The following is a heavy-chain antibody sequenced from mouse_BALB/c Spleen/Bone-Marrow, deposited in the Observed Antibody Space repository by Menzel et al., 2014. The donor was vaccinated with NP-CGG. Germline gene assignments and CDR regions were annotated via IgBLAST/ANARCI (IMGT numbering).Heavy chain of an antibody. Sequence: EVQQQQSGAELVKPGASVKLSCTASGFNIKDTYMHWVKQRPEQGLEWIGRIDPANGNTKYDPKFQGKATITADTSSNTAYLQLSSLTSEDTAVYYCARFPYDCGGGDYWGQGTTLTVSS. CDR2: IDPANGNT. J-gene: IGHJ2*01. CDR1: GFNIKDTY. D-gene: IGHD2-4*01. V-gene: IGHV14-3*02. CDR3: ARFPYDCGGGDY.